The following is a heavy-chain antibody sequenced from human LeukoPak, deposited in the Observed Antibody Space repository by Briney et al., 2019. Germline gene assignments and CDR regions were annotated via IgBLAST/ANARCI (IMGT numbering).Heavy chain of an antibody. CDR2: INWNGGST. J-gene: IGHJ4*02. Sequence: GGSLRLFCAVSGFTFDDYGMSWVRQAPGKGLEWVSGINWNGGSTGYADSVKGRFTISRDNAKNSLYLQMNSLRTQASTMFYCSRDGLGYCSSTSCYETDYWGQGTLVTVSS. CDR1: GFTFDDYG. D-gene: IGHD2-2*01. V-gene: IGHV3-20*04. CDR3: SRDGLGYCSSTSCYETDY.